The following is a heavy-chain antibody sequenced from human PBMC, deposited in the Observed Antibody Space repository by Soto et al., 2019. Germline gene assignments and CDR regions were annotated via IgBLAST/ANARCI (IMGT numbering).Heavy chain of an antibody. Sequence: QVQLQESGPGLVKSSQTQSLTCTVTGGTISRGGYYWSWIRQHPGKGLEWIGYIYYSGSTYYNPSLKSRVTISVDTSKNQFSLKLSSVTAADTAVYYCARDSAWGEDYWGQGTLVTVSS. CDR3: ARDSAWGEDY. J-gene: IGHJ4*02. D-gene: IGHD3-16*01. CDR2: IYYSGST. V-gene: IGHV4-31*03. CDR1: GGTISRGGYY.